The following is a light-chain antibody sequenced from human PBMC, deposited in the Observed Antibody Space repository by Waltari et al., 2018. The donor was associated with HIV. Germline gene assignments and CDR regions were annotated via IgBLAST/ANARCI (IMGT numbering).Light chain of an antibody. J-gene: IGKJ2*01. V-gene: IGKV3-15*01. Sequence: VLTLSPAPLSVSPGARATLSCRASQTVYTDLAWYRQTPGQPPALLIYAASSRLNGVPARFSGSGSGTEFTLTITSLQSEDFALYYCQQYNVYLQTFGQGTRVDVK. CDR3: QQYNVYLQT. CDR1: QTVYTD. CDR2: AAS.